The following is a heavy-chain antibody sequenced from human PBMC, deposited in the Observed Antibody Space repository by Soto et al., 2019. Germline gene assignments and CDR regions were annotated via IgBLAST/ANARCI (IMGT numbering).Heavy chain of an antibody. CDR1: GGSISTYY. CDR2: IYYSGST. J-gene: IGHJ4*02. Sequence: PSETLSLTCSVSGGSISTYYWSWIRQPPGKGLEWIGYIYYSGSTNYNPSLKSRVTISVDTSKNQFSLNLSSETAADTAVYYCARVAPYYEYVWGSYRPQFFFDYWGQGILVTVSS. V-gene: IGHV4-59*01. CDR3: ARVAPYYEYVWGSYRPQFFFDY. D-gene: IGHD3-16*02.